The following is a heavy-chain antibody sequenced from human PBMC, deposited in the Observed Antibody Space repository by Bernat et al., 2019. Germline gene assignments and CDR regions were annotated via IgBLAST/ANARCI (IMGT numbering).Heavy chain of an antibody. Sequence: QVQLVQSGAEVKKPGSSVKVSCKASGGTFSSYAISWVRQAPGQGLEWMGGIIHIFGTASYAQKFQGRVTITADESTSTAYMELSSLRSEDTAVYYCARDPRYCGGDCYYFDYWGQGTLVTVSS. CDR2: IIHIFGTA. J-gene: IGHJ4*02. CDR1: GGTFSSYA. V-gene: IGHV1-69*01. D-gene: IGHD2-21*01. CDR3: ARDPRYCGGDCYYFDY.